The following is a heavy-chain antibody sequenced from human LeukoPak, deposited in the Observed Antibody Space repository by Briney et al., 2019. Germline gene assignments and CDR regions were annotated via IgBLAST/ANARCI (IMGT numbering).Heavy chain of an antibody. CDR3: ARDPGSSGWYRKVDP. J-gene: IGHJ5*02. CDR2: INPNSGGT. D-gene: IGHD6-19*01. CDR1: GYTFTGYY. V-gene: IGHV1-2*04. Sequence: ASVKVSCKASGYTFTGYYTHWVRQAPGQGLEWMGWINPNSGGTNYAQKFQGWVTMTRDTSISTAYMELSRLRSDDTAVYYCARDPGSSGWYRKVDPWGQGTLVTVSS.